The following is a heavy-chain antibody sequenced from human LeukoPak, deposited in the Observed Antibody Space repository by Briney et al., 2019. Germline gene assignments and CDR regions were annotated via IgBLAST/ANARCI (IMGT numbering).Heavy chain of an antibody. CDR2: ISSSGSTI. CDR1: GFTFSSYE. V-gene: IGHV3-48*03. Sequence: PGGSLRLSCAASGFTFSSYEMNWVRQAPGKGLEWVSYISSSGSTIYYADSVKGRFTISRDNAKNSLYMQMNSLRAEDTAVYYCARDLNVLVPDYGMDVCGQGTTVTVSS. CDR3: ARDLNVLVPDYGMDV. D-gene: IGHD2-2*01. J-gene: IGHJ6*02.